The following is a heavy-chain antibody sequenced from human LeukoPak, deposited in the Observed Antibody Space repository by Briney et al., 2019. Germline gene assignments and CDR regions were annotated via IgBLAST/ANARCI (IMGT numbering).Heavy chain of an antibody. D-gene: IGHD3-10*01. Sequence: SETLSLTCTVSGDSINNFYLSWIRQPAGQGLQWIGRIYTTGSITYNPSLKSQVTMSVDRSKKNFSLRLSSVTAADTAVYYCARDSGTTGEVKFDPWGPGSLVTVSS. CDR3: ARDSGTTGEVKFDP. CDR1: GDSINNFY. V-gene: IGHV4-4*07. CDR2: IYTTGSI. J-gene: IGHJ5*02.